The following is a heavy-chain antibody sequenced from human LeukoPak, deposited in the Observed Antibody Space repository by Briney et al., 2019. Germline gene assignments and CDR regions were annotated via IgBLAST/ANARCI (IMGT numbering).Heavy chain of an antibody. CDR1: GGSISSYY. V-gene: IGHV4-59*01. CDR3: ARQVGYSSGWYIY. J-gene: IGHJ4*02. Sequence: PSETLSLTCTVSGGSISSYYWSWIRQPPGKGLEWIGYIYSSGSTNYNPSLKSRVTISVDTSNNQFSLKLSSVTAADTAVYYCARQVGYSSGWYIYWGQGTLVTVSS. CDR2: IYSSGST. D-gene: IGHD6-19*01.